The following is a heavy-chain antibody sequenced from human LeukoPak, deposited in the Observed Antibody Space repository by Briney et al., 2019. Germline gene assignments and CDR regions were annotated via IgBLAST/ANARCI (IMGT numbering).Heavy chain of an antibody. CDR2: LASGSQT. D-gene: IGHD5-18*01. V-gene: IGHV3-13*01. J-gene: IGHJ4*02. CDR3: VREARGYHYTYFDY. Sequence: PGGSLRLSCTASGFTLGRHDMHWVRQTTGEGLEWVAALASGSQTFYAGSVKGRFTVSREDAKNSLYLQMNSLRAGDTAVYYCVREARGYHYTYFDYWGQGTLVIVSS. CDR1: GFTLGRHD.